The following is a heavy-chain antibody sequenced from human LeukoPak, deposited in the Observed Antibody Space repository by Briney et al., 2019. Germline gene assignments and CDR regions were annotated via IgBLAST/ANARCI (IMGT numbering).Heavy chain of an antibody. CDR2: INHSGST. V-gene: IGHV4-34*01. D-gene: IGHD2-15*01. Sequence: SETLSLACAVYGGSFSGYYWSWIRQPPGKGLEWIGEINHSGSTNYNPSLKSRVTISVDTSKNQFSLKLSSVTAADTAVYCCARGASPSGSGADYWGQGTLVTVSS. CDR3: ARGASPSGSGADY. CDR1: GGSFSGYY. J-gene: IGHJ4*02.